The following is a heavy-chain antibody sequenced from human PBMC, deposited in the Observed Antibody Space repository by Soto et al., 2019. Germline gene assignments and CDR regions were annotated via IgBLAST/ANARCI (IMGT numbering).Heavy chain of an antibody. CDR3: AKAGS. Sequence: PGGSLRLSCAASGSSFRNSWMSWVRQAPGKGPEWVANIKEDGSERYYVDSVKGRFIISRDNAKTSLFLQMNNLRAEDTAVYYCAKAGSWGQGTLVTVSS. CDR1: GSSFRNSW. V-gene: IGHV3-7*05. J-gene: IGHJ4*02. CDR2: IKEDGSER.